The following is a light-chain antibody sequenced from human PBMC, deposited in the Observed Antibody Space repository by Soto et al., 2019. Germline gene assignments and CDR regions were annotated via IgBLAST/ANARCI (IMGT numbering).Light chain of an antibody. Sequence: QSALTQPASVSGSPGQSITISCTGTSSDVGGYNYVSWYQQHPGKAPKLMIYEVSNRPSGVSNRFSGSKSGNTASLTISGLQAEDEADSYCSSYTSSSTLFVFGTGTQLTVL. CDR2: EVS. J-gene: IGLJ1*01. V-gene: IGLV2-14*01. CDR3: SSYTSSSTLFV. CDR1: SSDVGGYNY.